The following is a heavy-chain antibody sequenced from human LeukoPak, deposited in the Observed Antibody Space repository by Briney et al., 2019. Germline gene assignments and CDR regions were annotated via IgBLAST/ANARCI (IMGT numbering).Heavy chain of an antibody. J-gene: IGHJ6*03. D-gene: IGHD6-19*01. V-gene: IGHV3-30*02. CDR3: AKDGVGIAVAGSYYYYYYYMDV. Sequence: GGSLRLSCAASGFTFSSYGMHWVRQAPGKGLEWVAFIRYDGSNKYYADSVKGRFTISRDNSKNTLYLQMNSLRAEDTAVYYCAKDGVGIAVAGSYYYYYYYMDVWGKGTTVTISS. CDR2: IRYDGSNK. CDR1: GFTFSSYG.